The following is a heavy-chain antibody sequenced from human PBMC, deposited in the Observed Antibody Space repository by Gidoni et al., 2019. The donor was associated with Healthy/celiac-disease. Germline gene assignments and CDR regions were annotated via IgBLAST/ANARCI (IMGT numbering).Heavy chain of an antibody. J-gene: IGHJ4*02. D-gene: IGHD5-12*01. CDR3: ARLGTPWLQFVY. V-gene: IGHV3-53*01. CDR2: LYSGGST. Sequence: QLVECGGGSLQPGACLLLSCAASGFTVSSNYMSWVRQAPGKGLEWVSVLYSGGSTYYADSVKGRFTISRDNSKNTLYLQMNSLRAEDTAVYYCARLGTPWLQFVYWGQGTLVTVSS. CDR1: GFTVSSNY.